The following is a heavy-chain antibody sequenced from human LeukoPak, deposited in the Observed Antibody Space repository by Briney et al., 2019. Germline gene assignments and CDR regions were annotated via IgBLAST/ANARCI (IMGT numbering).Heavy chain of an antibody. V-gene: IGHV1-18*01. J-gene: IGHJ4*02. CDR1: GYTFTSYG. CDR2: ISAYNGNT. CDR3: ARDVTGYYGSGSSN. Sequence: ASVKVSCKASGYTFTSYGISWVRQAPGQGLEWMGWISAYNGNTNYAQKLQGRVTMTTDTSPSTAYMELRSLRSDDTAVYYCARDVTGYYGSGSSNWGQGTLVTVSS. D-gene: IGHD3-10*01.